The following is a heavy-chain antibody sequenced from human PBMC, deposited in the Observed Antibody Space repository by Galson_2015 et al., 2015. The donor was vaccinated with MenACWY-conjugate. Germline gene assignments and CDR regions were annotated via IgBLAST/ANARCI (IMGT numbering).Heavy chain of an antibody. CDR3: ATDWGSGSHYVGALDI. Sequence: SLRLSCAASGFTFSSSWMEWVRQAPGKGLEWVGRIKSNRLGAATDYAAPVRGRFTITRDDSKNTLYLQMNSLTIEDTALYYCATDWGSGSHYVGALDIWGQGAMVTVSS. CDR2: IKSNRLGAAT. D-gene: IGHD1-26*01. V-gene: IGHV3-15*07. J-gene: IGHJ3*02. CDR1: GFTFSSSW.